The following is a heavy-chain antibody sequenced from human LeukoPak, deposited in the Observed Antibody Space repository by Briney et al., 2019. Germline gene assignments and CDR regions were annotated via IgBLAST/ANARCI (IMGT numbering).Heavy chain of an antibody. J-gene: IGHJ4*02. V-gene: IGHV4-34*01. CDR2: INHSGVT. CDR1: GGSFSGYY. Sequence: SETLSLTCAVYGGSFSGYYWSWIRQPPGKGLEWLAEINHSGVTTYNPSLKRRVTISLDTTKNHFSLKLSSVTAADTAVSSCARGFGELKRYYFDYWGQGTLVTASS. D-gene: IGHD3-10*01. CDR3: ARGFGELKRYYFDY.